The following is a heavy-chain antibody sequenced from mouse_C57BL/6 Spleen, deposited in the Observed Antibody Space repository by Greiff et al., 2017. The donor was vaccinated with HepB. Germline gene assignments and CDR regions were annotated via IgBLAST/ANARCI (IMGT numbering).Heavy chain of an antibody. Sequence: EVQLQQSGPELVKPGASVKISCKASGYTFTDYYMNWVKQSHGKSLEWIGDINPNNGGTGYNQKFKGKGTLTVDKSSSTAYMELRSLTSADSAVYYWARDNYGSGWYLDYWGQGTTLTVAS. CDR1: GYTFTDYY. CDR3: ARDNYGSGWYLDY. J-gene: IGHJ2*01. D-gene: IGHD1-1*01. CDR2: INPNNGGT. V-gene: IGHV1-26*01.